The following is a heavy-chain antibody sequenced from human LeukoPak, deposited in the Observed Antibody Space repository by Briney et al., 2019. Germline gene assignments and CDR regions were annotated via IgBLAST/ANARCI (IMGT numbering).Heavy chain of an antibody. CDR2: ISGSGGST. J-gene: IGHJ6*03. CDR3: AKALGSWDDYYYMDV. CDR1: GFTFSSYA. V-gene: IGHV3-23*01. Sequence: GGSLRLSCAASGFTFSSYAMSWVRQAPGKGLEWVSAISGSGGSTYYADSVKGRFTISRDNSKNTLYLQMNSLRAEDTAVYYCAKALGSWDDYYYMDVWGKGTTVTVSS. D-gene: IGHD1-26*01.